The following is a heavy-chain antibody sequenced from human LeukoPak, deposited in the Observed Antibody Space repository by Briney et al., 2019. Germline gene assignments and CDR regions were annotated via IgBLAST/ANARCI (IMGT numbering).Heavy chain of an antibody. CDR2: ITATGGST. CDR3: AKVRDTRDWYKDAFDV. V-gene: IGHV3-23*01. Sequence: GGSLRLSCAASGFTFSSYAVSWVRQAPGKGMEWVSAITATGGSTYYAASVKGRFTVSRDNSKNTLYLQMSSLRAEDTAMYYCAKVRDTRDWYKDAFDVWGQGTRVTVSS. D-gene: IGHD6-19*01. CDR1: GFTFSSYA. J-gene: IGHJ3*01.